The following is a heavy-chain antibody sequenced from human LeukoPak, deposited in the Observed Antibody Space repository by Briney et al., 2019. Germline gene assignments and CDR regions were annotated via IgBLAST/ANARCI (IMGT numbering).Heavy chain of an antibody. V-gene: IGHV1-24*01. J-gene: IGHJ4*02. CDR3: ATAQWLVRGSFDY. CDR1: GYTLTELS. CDR2: LDPEDGET. Sequence: ASVKVSCKVSGYTLTELSMHWVRQAPGKGLEWMGGLDPEDGETIYAQKFQGRVTMTEDTSTDTAYMELSSLRSEDTAVYYCATAQWLVRGSFDYWGQGTLVTVSS. D-gene: IGHD6-19*01.